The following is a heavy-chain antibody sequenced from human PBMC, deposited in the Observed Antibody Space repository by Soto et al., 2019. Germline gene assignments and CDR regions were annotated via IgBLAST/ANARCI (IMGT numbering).Heavy chain of an antibody. CDR2: LSGSGTST. J-gene: IGHJ4*02. V-gene: IGHV3-23*01. CDR1: ACSFVTYA. D-gene: IGHD6-19*01. CDR3: AKATTNGGWFNSFDS. Sequence: PVGSLSLCRAASACSFVTYAMNWVSQTPGKGLEWVSGLSGSGTSTYYADSVKGRFTISRDNSRDTLFLQMNSLTADDTAVYYCAKATTNGGWFNSFDSWCQGVLVTV.